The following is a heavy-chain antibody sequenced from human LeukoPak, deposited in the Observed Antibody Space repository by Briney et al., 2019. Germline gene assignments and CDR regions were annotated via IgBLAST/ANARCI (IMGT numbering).Heavy chain of an antibody. CDR3: ARTAPNCSGGSCSPEGFDY. V-gene: IGHV3-53*01. J-gene: IGHJ4*02. D-gene: IGHD2-15*01. CDR1: GFTVSSNY. Sequence: PGGSLRLSCAASGFTVSSNYMSWVRQAPGKGLEWVSVIYSGGSTYYADSVKGRFTISRDNSKNTLYLQMNSLRAEDTAVYYCARTAPNCSGGSCSPEGFDYWGQGTLVTVSS. CDR2: IYSGGST.